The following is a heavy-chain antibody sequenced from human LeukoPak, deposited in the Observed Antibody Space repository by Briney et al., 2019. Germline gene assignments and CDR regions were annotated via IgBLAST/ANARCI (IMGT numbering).Heavy chain of an antibody. V-gene: IGHV3-30-3*01. CDR2: ISYDGSNK. J-gene: IGHJ4*02. CDR1: GFTFSSYA. D-gene: IGHD1-14*01. CDR3: ASLQRTGIDY. Sequence: GGFLRLSCAASGFTFSSYAMHWVRQAPGKGLEWVAVISYDGSNKYYADSVKGRFTISRDNSKNTLYLQMNSLRAEDTAVYYCASLQRTGIDYWGQGTLVTVSS.